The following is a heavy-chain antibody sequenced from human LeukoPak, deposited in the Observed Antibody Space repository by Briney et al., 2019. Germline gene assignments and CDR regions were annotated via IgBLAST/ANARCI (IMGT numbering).Heavy chain of an antibody. V-gene: IGHV1-18*01. CDR3: ARDHQCSSTSCYRPAGWFDP. Sequence: GASVKVSCKASGYTFTSYGISWVRQAPGQGLEWMGWISAYNGNTNYAQKLQGRVTMTTDTSTSTAYMELRSLRSDDTAVYYCARDHQCSSTSCYRPAGWFDPWGQGTLVTVSS. CDR2: ISAYNGNT. CDR1: GYTFTSYG. D-gene: IGHD2-2*01. J-gene: IGHJ5*02.